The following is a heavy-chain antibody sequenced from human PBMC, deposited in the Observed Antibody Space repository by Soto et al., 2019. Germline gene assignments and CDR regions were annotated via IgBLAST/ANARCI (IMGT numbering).Heavy chain of an antibody. Sequence: EVQLLGSGGGLVQPGGSLRRSCAASGFIFDTFDMSWVRQAPGKGLEWVSAIIGHNGRTYYADSVTGRFTISKDNSNKSLYLHMNSLRVEDTSIYYCTKGAWLYDFCGQGVLVTVSS. CDR1: GFIFDTFD. V-gene: IGHV3-23*01. CDR3: TKGAWLYDF. J-gene: IGHJ4*02. CDR2: IIGHNGRT. D-gene: IGHD6-19*01.